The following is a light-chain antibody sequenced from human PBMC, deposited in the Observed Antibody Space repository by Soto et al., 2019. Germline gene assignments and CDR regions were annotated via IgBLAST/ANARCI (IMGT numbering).Light chain of an antibody. V-gene: IGKV1-5*03. CDR3: QQYDNLPLT. CDR1: QSISIY. CDR2: EAS. J-gene: IGKJ4*01. Sequence: IQMTHSPSTLSASVLDRVTITFLASQSISIYLAWYQQKPGKAPKLLIYEASSLESGVPSRFSGSGSGTEFTLSISSLQPDDSATYYCQQYDNLPLTFGGGTKVDIK.